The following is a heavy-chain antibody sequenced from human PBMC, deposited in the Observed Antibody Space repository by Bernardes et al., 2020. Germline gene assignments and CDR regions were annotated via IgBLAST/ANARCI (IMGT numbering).Heavy chain of an antibody. Sequence: VWSLRLSCAASGFTFSSYSMNWVRQAPGQGLEWVSYISSSSGSMLYADSVKGRFTISRDNAKNSLYLQMNSLRVEDTAVYYCARDPSASVAGTGHGYFDLWVRGTLVTVSS. J-gene: IGHJ2*01. CDR3: ARDPSASVAGTGHGYFDL. CDR1: GFTFSSYS. V-gene: IGHV3-48*01. CDR2: ISSSSGSM. D-gene: IGHD6-19*01.